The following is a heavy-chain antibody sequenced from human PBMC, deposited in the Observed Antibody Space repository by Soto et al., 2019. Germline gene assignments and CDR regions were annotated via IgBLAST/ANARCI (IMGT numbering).Heavy chain of an antibody. Sequence: GALSLSGAVAGLTFSSYAMSWVRQAPGKGLERVSAISGSGGSTYYADSVKGRFTISRDNSKNTLYLQMNSLRAEDTAVYYCAKGDIVVVPAALRHYYGMDVWGQGTTVTVSS. CDR2: ISGSGGST. J-gene: IGHJ6*02. V-gene: IGHV3-23*01. D-gene: IGHD2-2*01. CDR3: AKGDIVVVPAALRHYYGMDV. CDR1: GLTFSSYA.